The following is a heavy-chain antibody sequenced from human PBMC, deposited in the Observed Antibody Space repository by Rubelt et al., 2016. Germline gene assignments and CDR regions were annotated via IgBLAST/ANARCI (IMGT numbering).Heavy chain of an antibody. D-gene: IGHD4-17*01. CDR2: IYYSGST. CDR3: AGETQPTVTTRGEVDY. V-gene: IGHV4-31*03. CDR1: GGSISSGGYY. J-gene: IGHJ4*02. Sequence: QVQLQESGPGLEKPSQTLSLTCTVSGGSISSGGYYWSWVRQHPGKGLEWIGYIYYSGSTNYNPSLKSRVTISVDTSKNQFSLKLSSVTAAATAVYYCAGETQPTVTTRGEVDYWGQGTLVTVSS.